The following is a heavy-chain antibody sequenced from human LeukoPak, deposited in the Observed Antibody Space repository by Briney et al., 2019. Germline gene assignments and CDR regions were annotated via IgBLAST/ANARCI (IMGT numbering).Heavy chain of an antibody. CDR1: GDSISSLSYY. Sequence: SETLSLTCTVSGDSISSLSYYWSWIRQPPGKGLEWIGYIYYSGSTNYNPSLKSRVTISVDTSKNQFSLKLSSVTAADTAVYYCARGSPSNIVVVIDAFDIWGQGTMVTVSS. CDR3: ARGSPSNIVVVIDAFDI. CDR2: IYYSGST. D-gene: IGHD2-21*01. J-gene: IGHJ3*02. V-gene: IGHV4-61*01.